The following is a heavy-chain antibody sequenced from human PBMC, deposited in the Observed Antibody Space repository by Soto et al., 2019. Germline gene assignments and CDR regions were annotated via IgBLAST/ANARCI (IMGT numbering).Heavy chain of an antibody. J-gene: IGHJ4*02. D-gene: IGHD6-19*01. Sequence: ESGPTLVNPTQTLTLTCTFSGFSLSTSGMCVSWIRQPPGKALEWLALIDWDDVKYYSTSLKTRLTISKDTSKNQVVLTMTNMDPVDTATYYCARIRNTRGSGWYYFDYWGQGTLVTVS. V-gene: IGHV2-70*01. CDR2: IDWDDVK. CDR3: ARIRNTRGSGWYYFDY. CDR1: GFSLSTSGMC.